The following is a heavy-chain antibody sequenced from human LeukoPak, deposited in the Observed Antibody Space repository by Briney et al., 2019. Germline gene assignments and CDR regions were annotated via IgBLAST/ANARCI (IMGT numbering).Heavy chain of an antibody. D-gene: IGHD3-10*01. V-gene: IGHV3-33*01. CDR3: AREIFGSGSYPEY. J-gene: IGHJ4*02. CDR2: IWHDGSHK. CDR1: GFVFNTYA. Sequence: GGSLRLSCAASGFVFNTYAMHWVRQSPGKGLEWVTLIWHDGSHKFYIDSVRGRFTISRDNSRNTVYLQMNGLRAEDTDVYYCAREIFGSGSYPEYWGQGTLVTVSS.